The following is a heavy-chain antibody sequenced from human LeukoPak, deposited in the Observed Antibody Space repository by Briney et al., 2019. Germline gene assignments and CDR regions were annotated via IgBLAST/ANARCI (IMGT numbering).Heavy chain of an antibody. J-gene: IGHJ4*02. V-gene: IGHV3-72*01. D-gene: IGHD1-20*01. Sequence: GGSLRLSCAASGFTFSTYWMSWVRQAPGKGLEWVGRTRNKANSYTTEYAASVKGRFTISRDDSKNSLYLQMNSLKAEDTAVYYCARAVNWYIDYWGQGTLVTVSS. CDR1: GFTFSTYW. CDR3: ARAVNWYIDY. CDR2: TRNKANSYTT.